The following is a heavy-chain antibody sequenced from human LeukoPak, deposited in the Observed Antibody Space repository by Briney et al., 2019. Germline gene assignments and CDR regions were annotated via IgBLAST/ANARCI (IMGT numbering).Heavy chain of an antibody. Sequence: GGSLRLSCAASGFTFSSYWRNWVRQAPGKGLVWVSRINSDGSSTSYADSVKGRFTISRDNAKNTLYLQMNSLRAEDTAVYYCARVDYDYIWGSYSYYYYYMDVWGKGTTVTVSS. CDR3: ARVDYDYIWGSYSYYYYYMDV. D-gene: IGHD3-16*01. CDR2: INSDGSST. J-gene: IGHJ6*03. V-gene: IGHV3-74*01. CDR1: GFTFSSYW.